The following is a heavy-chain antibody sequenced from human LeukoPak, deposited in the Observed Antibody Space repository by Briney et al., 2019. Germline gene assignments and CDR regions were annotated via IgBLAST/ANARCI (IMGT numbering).Heavy chain of an antibody. Sequence: PGGSLRLSCAASGFTVSSNYMSWVRQAPGKGLEWVSVIYSGGSTYYADSVKGRFTISRDNSKNTLYLQMNSLRAEDTAVYYCARAYGDYEGWFDPWGQGTLVTVPS. V-gene: IGHV3-53*01. CDR3: ARAYGDYEGWFDP. J-gene: IGHJ5*02. CDR2: IYSGGST. D-gene: IGHD4-17*01. CDR1: GFTVSSNY.